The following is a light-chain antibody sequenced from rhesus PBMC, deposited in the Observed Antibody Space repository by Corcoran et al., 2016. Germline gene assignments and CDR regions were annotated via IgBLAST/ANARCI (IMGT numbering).Light chain of an antibody. CDR1: QGISNW. CDR3: QHHDNSPPS. Sequence: DIQMTQSPSSLSASVGDRVTITCRASQGISNWLAWYQQKPGKAPNLLIYMASNLQTGIPSRFSGSGSGTDDTLTISSLQPEDIATYYCQHHDNSPPSFGQGTKVEIK. V-gene: IGKV1-69*01. J-gene: IGKJ2*01. CDR2: MAS.